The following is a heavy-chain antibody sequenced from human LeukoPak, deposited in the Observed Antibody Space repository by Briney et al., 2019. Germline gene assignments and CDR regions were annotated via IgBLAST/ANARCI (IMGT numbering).Heavy chain of an antibody. Sequence: SETLSLTCAVSGGSISSYYWSWIRQPPGKGLEWIGYIYCSGSTNYNPSLKSRVTISVETSKNRFSLKLSSVTAADTAVYYCARDEYSSSSGEGWFDPWGQGTLVTVSS. D-gene: IGHD6-6*01. CDR1: GGSISSYY. V-gene: IGHV4-59*01. CDR2: IYCSGST. J-gene: IGHJ5*02. CDR3: ARDEYSSSSGEGWFDP.